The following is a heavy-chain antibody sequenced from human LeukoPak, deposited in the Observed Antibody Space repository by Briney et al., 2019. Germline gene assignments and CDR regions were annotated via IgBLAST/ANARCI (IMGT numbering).Heavy chain of an antibody. CDR2: IYYTGST. CDR1: GGSISSYY. D-gene: IGHD1-26*01. J-gene: IGHJ4*02. Sequence: SETLSLTCTVSGGSISSYYWSWIRQPPGKGLEWIGYIYYTGSTNYNPSLKSRVTISVDTSKNQFSLKLSSVTAADTAVYYCARGYGGTAPPFDYWGQGTLVTVSS. CDR3: ARGYGGTAPPFDY. V-gene: IGHV4-59*12.